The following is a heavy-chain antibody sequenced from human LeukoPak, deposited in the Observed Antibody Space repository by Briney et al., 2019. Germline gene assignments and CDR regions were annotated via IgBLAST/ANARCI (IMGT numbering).Heavy chain of an antibody. CDR2: IHQIGST. CDR1: GYSISSGFY. J-gene: IGHJ4*02. Sequence: SETLSLTCTVSGYSISSGFYWGWIRQPPGKGLEWIGNIHQIGSTYYSPSLKSRVTMSVDTSKNQFSLKLRSVTAADTAVYYCARGFYDSRGYSNPFDHWGQGTLVTVSS. CDR3: ARGFYDSRGYSNPFDH. V-gene: IGHV4-38-2*02. D-gene: IGHD3-22*01.